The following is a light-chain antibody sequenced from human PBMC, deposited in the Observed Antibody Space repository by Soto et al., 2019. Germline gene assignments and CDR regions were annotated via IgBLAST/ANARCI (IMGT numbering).Light chain of an antibody. CDR3: QRYNNWPPWT. CDR2: GAS. V-gene: IGKV3-15*01. J-gene: IGKJ1*01. Sequence: EIVMTQSPATLSVSPGQIATLSCRASQSVSSNFAWYQQKPGRAPRLLIYGASTRATGIPARFSGGGSGTQFTLTISSLQSEDFAVYYCQRYNNWPPWTCRRGTKVEIK. CDR1: QSVSSN.